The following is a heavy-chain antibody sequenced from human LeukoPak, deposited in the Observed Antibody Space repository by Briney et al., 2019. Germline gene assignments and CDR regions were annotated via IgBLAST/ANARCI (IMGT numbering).Heavy chain of an antibody. CDR3: ARGPPAQLLSRYYYYYGMDV. V-gene: IGHV3-74*01. D-gene: IGHD2-2*01. Sequence: GGSLRLSCAASGFTFSNYWMHWVRQAPGKGLVWVSRINSDGSTTTYADSVKGRFTISRDNAKNSLYLQMDSLRAEDTAVYYCARGPPAQLLSRYYYYYGMDVWGQGTTVTVSS. CDR2: INSDGSTT. J-gene: IGHJ6*02. CDR1: GFTFSNYW.